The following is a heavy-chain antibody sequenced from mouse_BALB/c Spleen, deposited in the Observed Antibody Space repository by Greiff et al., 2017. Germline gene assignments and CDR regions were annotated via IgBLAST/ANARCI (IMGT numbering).Heavy chain of an antibody. CDR1: GFNIKDYY. CDR3: RSYRSCAMDY. V-gene: IGHV14-4*02. J-gene: IGHJ4*01. CDR2: IDPENGDT. Sequence: VQLLQSGAELVRPGASVKLSCTASGFNIKDYYMHWVKQRPEQGLELIGWIDPENGDTEYAPKFQGKATMTADTSSNTAYLQLSSLTSEDTAVYYCRSYRSCAMDYWGQGTSVTVSS. D-gene: IGHD2-14*01.